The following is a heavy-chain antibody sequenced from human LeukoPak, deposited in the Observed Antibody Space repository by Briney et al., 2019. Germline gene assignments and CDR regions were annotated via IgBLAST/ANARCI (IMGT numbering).Heavy chain of an antibody. D-gene: IGHD3-22*01. CDR3: ARGYYDSFIDY. J-gene: IGHJ4*02. V-gene: IGHV4-34*01. CDR1: GGSFSGYY. Sequence: SETLSLTCAVYGGSFSGYYWSWIRQPPGKGLEWIGEINHSGSTNYNPSLKSRVTISVGTSKSQFSLKLSSVTAADTAVYYCARGYYDSFIDYWGQGTLVTVSS. CDR2: INHSGST.